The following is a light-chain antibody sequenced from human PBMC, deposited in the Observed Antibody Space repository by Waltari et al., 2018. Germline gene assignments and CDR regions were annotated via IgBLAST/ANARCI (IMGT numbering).Light chain of an antibody. V-gene: IGKV3-15*01. J-gene: IGKJ1*01. CDR2: GAS. Sequence: IVLTQSPSTLSLSPGDRVTLTCRASQGVSRYLAWYQQKPGNAPKLLIYGASSWASGIPARFSGSGSGTEFSLTISSLQPEDFAVYYCQHFDRYPGTFGQGTKVEIK. CDR3: QHFDRYPGT. CDR1: QGVSRY.